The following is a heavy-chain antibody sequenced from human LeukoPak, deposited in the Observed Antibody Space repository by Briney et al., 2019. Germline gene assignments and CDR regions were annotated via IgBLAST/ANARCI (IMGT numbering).Heavy chain of an antibody. V-gene: IGHV4-38-2*02. Sequence: SETLSLTCTVSGYSISSGYYWGWIRQPPGQGLEWIGSIYHSGSTYYNPSLKSRVTISVDTSKNQFSLKLSSVTAADTAVYYCARGAVQGYFDYWGQGTLVTVSS. J-gene: IGHJ4*02. CDR3: ARGAVQGYFDY. CDR2: IYHSGST. CDR1: GYSISSGYY. D-gene: IGHD1-1*01.